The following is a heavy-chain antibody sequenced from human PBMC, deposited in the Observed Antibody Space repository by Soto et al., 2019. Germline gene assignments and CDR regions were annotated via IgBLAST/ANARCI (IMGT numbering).Heavy chain of an antibody. D-gene: IGHD3-22*01. CDR1: GYTFTSYG. V-gene: IGHV1-3*01. CDR2: INAGNGNT. J-gene: IGHJ6*02. Sequence: ASVEVSCEASGYTFTSYGIHWVRQAPGQRLEWTGWINAGNGNTKYSEKFQGRVTITRDTSASTAYLELSSLRSEDTAVYYCARDPNDSSAYYHHYYYGMDVWGQGTTVTVSS. CDR3: ARDPNDSSAYYHHYYYGMDV.